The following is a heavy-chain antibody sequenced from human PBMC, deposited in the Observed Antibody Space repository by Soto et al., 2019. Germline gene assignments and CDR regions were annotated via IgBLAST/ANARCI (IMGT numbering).Heavy chain of an antibody. CDR3: TTDLSPDGYDFWSGYYSWVY. J-gene: IGHJ4*02. V-gene: IGHV3-15*07. Sequence: PGGSLRLSCAASGFTFSNAWMNWVRQAPGKGLEWVGRIKSKTDGGTTDYAAPVKGRFTISRDDSKNTLYLQMNSLKTEDTAVYYCTTDLSPDGYDFWSGYYSWVYWGQGTLVTVSS. D-gene: IGHD3-3*01. CDR2: IKSKTDGGTT. CDR1: GFTFSNAW.